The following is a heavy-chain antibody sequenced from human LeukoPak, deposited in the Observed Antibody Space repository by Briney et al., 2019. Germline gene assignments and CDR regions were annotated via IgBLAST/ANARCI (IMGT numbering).Heavy chain of an antibody. CDR1: GFTVSSNY. V-gene: IGHV3-23*01. J-gene: IGHJ4*02. Sequence: GGSLRLSCAASGFTVSSNYMSWVRQAPGKGLEWVSAISGSGGSTYYADSVKGRFTISRDNSKNTLYLQMNSLRAEDTAVYYCAKGSEWLHYFDYRGQGTLVTVSS. CDR3: AKGSEWLHYFDY. D-gene: IGHD3-3*01. CDR2: ISGSGGST.